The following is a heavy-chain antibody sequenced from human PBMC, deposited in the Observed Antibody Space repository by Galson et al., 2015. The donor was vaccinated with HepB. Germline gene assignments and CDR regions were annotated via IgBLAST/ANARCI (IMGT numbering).Heavy chain of an antibody. CDR1: GFTFSGYF. D-gene: IGHD6-19*01. J-gene: IGHJ6*02. CDR2: INPYSGDT. Sequence: SCKASGFTFSGYFIHCVRQAPGQGLEWVGWINPYSGDTKSARKFRDRVTMTRNTSIGTAYMDLISLNSDDTAVDYCARGEGIAVPNTYYYAFDVWGQGTTVSVSS. CDR3: ARGEGIAVPNTYYYAFDV. V-gene: IGHV1-2*02.